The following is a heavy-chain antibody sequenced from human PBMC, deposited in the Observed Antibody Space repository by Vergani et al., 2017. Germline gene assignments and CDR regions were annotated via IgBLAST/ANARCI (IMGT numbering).Heavy chain of an antibody. CDR1: GFTFSSYS. D-gene: IGHD5-18*01. Sequence: EVQLVESGGGLVKPGGSLRLSCAASGFTFSSYSMNWVRQAPGKGLEWVSSISSSSSYIYYADSVKGRFTISRDNAKNSLYLQMNSLRAEDTAVYYCASAPLWLRGGDYWGQGTLVTVSS. J-gene: IGHJ4*02. V-gene: IGHV3-21*01. CDR2: ISSSSSYI. CDR3: ASAPLWLRGGDY.